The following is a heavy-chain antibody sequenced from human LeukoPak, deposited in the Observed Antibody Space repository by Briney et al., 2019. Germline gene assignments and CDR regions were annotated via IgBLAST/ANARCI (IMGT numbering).Heavy chain of an antibody. CDR2: TYYSGSP. V-gene: IGHV4-59*12. J-gene: IGHJ4*02. D-gene: IGHD6-13*01. CDR1: RGSISGYY. CDR3: ARIAAAGTV. Sequence: PSETLSLTCTVSRGSISGYYWSWIRQPPGKGLEWIGYTYYSGSPNYNPSLKSRVTISVDTSKNQFSLKLSSVTAADTAVYYCARIAAAGTVWGQGTLVTVSS.